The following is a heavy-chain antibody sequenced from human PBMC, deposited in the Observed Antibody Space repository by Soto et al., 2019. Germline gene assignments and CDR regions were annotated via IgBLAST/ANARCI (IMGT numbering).Heavy chain of an antibody. CDR1: GFTFSSYA. CDR3: ARPALGEDDAFDI. Sequence: GGSLRLSCAASGFTFSSYAMHWVRQAPGKGLEWVAVISYDGSNKYYADSVKGRFTISRDNSKNTLYLQMNSLRAEDTAVYYCARPALGEDDAFDIWGQGTMVTVSS. V-gene: IGHV3-30-3*01. CDR2: ISYDGSNK. D-gene: IGHD3-16*01. J-gene: IGHJ3*02.